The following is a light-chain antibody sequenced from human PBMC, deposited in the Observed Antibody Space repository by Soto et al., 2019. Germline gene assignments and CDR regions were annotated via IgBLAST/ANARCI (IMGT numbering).Light chain of an antibody. CDR2: DVS. V-gene: IGLV2-11*01. CDR3: CSYAGGYT. CDR1: SSDVGGYNY. J-gene: IGLJ2*01. Sequence: QSALTQPRSVSGSPGQSVTISCTGTSSDVGGYNYVSWYQQHPGKAPKLMIYDVSKRPSGVPDRFSGSKSGNTASLTISGLQAEDEADYYCCSYAGGYTLGGGTKLTVL.